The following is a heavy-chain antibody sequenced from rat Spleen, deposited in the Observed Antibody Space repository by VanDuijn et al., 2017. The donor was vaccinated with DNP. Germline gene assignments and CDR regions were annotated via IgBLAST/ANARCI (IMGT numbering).Heavy chain of an antibody. CDR2: ISTGGGNT. V-gene: IGHV5S13*01. J-gene: IGHJ1*01. CDR1: GFTFSDYG. D-gene: IGHD1-1*01. Sequence: EVLLVESDGGLVQPGRSLKLSCAVSGFTFSDYGMAWVRQAPTKGLEWVASISTGGGNTYYRDSVKGRFTISRDNAKNTLYLQMDSLRSEETATYYGARRGDYSASYYWYFDFWGPGTMVTVSS. CDR3: ARRGDYSASYYWYFDF.